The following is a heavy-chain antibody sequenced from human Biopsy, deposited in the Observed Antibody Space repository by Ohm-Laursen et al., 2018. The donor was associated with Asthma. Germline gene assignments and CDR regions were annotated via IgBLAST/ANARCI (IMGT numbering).Heavy chain of an antibody. D-gene: IGHD3-16*02. V-gene: IGHV3-30*03. CDR1: GFTFSSYG. J-gene: IGHJ4*02. CDR3: ARDLHPTNPLGELSEGFDY. CDR2: ISYDGSNK. Sequence: SLRLSCAASGFTFSSYGMHWVRQAPGKGLEWVAVISYDGSNKYYADSVKGRFTISRDNSKNTLYLQMNSLRAEDTAVFYCARDLHPTNPLGELSEGFDYWGQGTLVTVSS.